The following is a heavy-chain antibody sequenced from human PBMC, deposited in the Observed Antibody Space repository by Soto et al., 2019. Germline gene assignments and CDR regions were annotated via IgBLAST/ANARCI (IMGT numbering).Heavy chain of an antibody. CDR3: ARDGPIYDILSARYFYGMDV. Sequence: ASVKVSCKASGYTFTSYYMHWVRQAPGQGLEWMGWINGGNGNTKYSQKFQGRVTITRDTSASTAYMELSSLRSEDTAVYYCARDGPIYDILSARYFYGMDVWGQGTTVTVSS. V-gene: IGHV1-3*01. J-gene: IGHJ6*02. D-gene: IGHD3-9*01. CDR2: INGGNGNT. CDR1: GYTFTSYY.